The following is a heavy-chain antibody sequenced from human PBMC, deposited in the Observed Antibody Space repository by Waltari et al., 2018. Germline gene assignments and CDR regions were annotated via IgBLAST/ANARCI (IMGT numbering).Heavy chain of an antibody. J-gene: IGHJ4*02. Sequence: EVQLVESGGGLVQPGGSLRLSCAASGFTFSRYAMSWVRQVPGKGLECVSSISGNGAKPYYADSVKGLFTISRDNSKNTLFLQMDSLRAEDTAVYYCAKALTLSSTWDMHWGQGTLVTVSS. V-gene: IGHV3-23*04. CDR1: GFTFSRYA. D-gene: IGHD6-13*01. CDR3: AKALTLSSTWDMH. CDR2: ISGNGAKP.